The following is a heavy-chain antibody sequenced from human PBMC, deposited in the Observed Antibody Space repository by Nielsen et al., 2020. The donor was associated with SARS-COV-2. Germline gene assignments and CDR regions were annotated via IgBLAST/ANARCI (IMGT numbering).Heavy chain of an antibody. Sequence: SETLSLTCTVSGYSISSGYYWACIRQPPGKGMEYVASLYHSGNTDHNPSLKSRVTMSVDASTNQFSLRVTSVTAADTAVYYCARAPSAQQFFFRERGEAFDVWGQGTTVIVSS. CDR3: ARAPSAQQFFFRERGEAFDV. D-gene: IGHD6-13*01. CDR1: GYSISSGYY. V-gene: IGHV4-38-2*02. CDR2: LYHSGNT. J-gene: IGHJ3*01.